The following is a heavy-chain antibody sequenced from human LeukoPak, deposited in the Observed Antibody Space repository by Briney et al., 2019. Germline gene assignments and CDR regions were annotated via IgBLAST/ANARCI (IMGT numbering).Heavy chain of an antibody. Sequence: PGGSLRLSCAASGLTVSSNYMSWVRQAPGKGLEWVSVIYSGGSRYYADAAKVRFTITRDNSKNTLYLQMNSPRSDETPVDYCGRVYVEAFDIWGHGTMGTVSS. CDR3: GRVYVEAFDI. D-gene: IGHD2/OR15-2a*01. CDR1: GLTVSSNY. V-gene: IGHV3-53*01. J-gene: IGHJ3*02. CDR2: IYSGGSR.